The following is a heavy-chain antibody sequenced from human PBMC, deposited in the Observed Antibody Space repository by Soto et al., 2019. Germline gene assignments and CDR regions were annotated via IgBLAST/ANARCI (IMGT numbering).Heavy chain of an antibody. V-gene: IGHV4-59*08. CDR3: ARRSNGDIDY. CDR1: GGSISSYY. Sequence: SETLSLTCTVSGGSISSYYWSWIRQPPGKGLEWIGYIYYSGSTNYNPSLKSRVTISVDTSKNQFSLKLSSVTAADTAVYYCARRSNGDIDYWGQGTLVNVSS. D-gene: IGHD4-17*01. J-gene: IGHJ4*02. CDR2: IYYSGST.